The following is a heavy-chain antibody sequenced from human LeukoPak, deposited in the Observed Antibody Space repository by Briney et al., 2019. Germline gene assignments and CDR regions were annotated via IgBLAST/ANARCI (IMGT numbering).Heavy chain of an antibody. CDR2: IIPIFGTA. CDR3: SAGYCSGGSCYNYYYGMDV. V-gene: IGHV1-69*13. Sequence: ASVKVSCKASGGTFSSYAISWVRQAPGQGLEWMGGIIPIFGTANYAQKFQGRVTITADESTSTAYMELSSLRSEDTAVYYCSAGYCSGGSCYNYYYGMDVWGQGTTVTVSS. J-gene: IGHJ6*02. D-gene: IGHD2-15*01. CDR1: GGTFSSYA.